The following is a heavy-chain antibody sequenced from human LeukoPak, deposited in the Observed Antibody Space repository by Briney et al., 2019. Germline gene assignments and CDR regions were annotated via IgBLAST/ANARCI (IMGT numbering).Heavy chain of an antibody. D-gene: IGHD3-9*01. CDR2: INPNSGGT. Sequence: ASVKVSCKASGYTFTGYYMHWVRQAPGQGLEWMGWINPNSGGTNYAQKFQGRVTMTRDTSISTACMELSRLRSDDTAVYYCATGYYDILTGPDYWGQGTLVTVSS. CDR3: ATGYYDILTGPDY. V-gene: IGHV1-2*02. CDR1: GYTFTGYY. J-gene: IGHJ4*02.